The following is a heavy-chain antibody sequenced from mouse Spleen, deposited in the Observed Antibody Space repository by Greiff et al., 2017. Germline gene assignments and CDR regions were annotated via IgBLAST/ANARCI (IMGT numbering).Heavy chain of an antibody. CDR3: ARRGGDSWFAY. CDR2: IYPGSGNT. J-gene: IGHJ3*01. D-gene: IGHD2-13*01. CDR1: GYTFTDYY. Sequence: QVQLQQSGAELVRPGASVKLSCKASGYTFTDYYINWVKQRPGQGLEWIARIYPGSGNTYYNEKFKGKATLTAEKSSSTAYMQLSSLTSEDSAVYFCARRGGDSWFAYWGQGTLVTVSA. V-gene: IGHV1-76*01.